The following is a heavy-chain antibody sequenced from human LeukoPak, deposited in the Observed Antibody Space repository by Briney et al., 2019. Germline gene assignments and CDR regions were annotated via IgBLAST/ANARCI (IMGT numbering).Heavy chain of an antibody. V-gene: IGHV4-59*01. Sequence: SETLSLTCTVSGDSISGYYWSWIRQPPGRGLEWIGYIFYSGNTDYNPSLKSRVTISVDTSKNQFSLKLSSVTAADTAVYYCSRHIGITYYFDYWGQGTLVTVSS. D-gene: IGHD1-7*01. J-gene: IGHJ4*02. CDR1: GDSISGYY. CDR2: IFYSGNT. CDR3: SRHIGITYYFDY.